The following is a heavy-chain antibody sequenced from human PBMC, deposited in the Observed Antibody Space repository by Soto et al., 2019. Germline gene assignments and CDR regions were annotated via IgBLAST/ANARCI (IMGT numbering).Heavy chain of an antibody. CDR3: ARNGGSTHDYGDYVHYYYGMDV. Sequence: QVQLVESGGGVVQPGRSLRLSCAASGFTFSSYAMHWVRQAPGKGLEWVAVISYDGSNKYYADSVKGRFTISRDNSKNTLCLQMNSLRAEDTAVYYCARNGGSTHDYGDYVHYYYGMDVWGQGTTVTVSS. J-gene: IGHJ6*02. V-gene: IGHV3-30-3*01. CDR1: GFTFSSYA. D-gene: IGHD4-17*01. CDR2: ISYDGSNK.